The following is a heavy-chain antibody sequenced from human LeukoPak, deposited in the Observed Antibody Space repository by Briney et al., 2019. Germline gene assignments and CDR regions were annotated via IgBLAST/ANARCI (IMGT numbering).Heavy chain of an antibody. D-gene: IGHD4-17*01. CDR3: ARASNDYRDYSFDY. V-gene: IGHV6-1*01. CDR1: GDRVSSNTAA. Sequence: SQTLSLTCAISGDRVSSNTAAWNWLRQSPSRGLEWLGRTYYRSKWSTNYAVSVKGRITINSDTSKNQFALQLNSVTPEDTAVYYCARASNDYRDYSFDYWGQGTLVTVSS. CDR2: TYYRSKWST. J-gene: IGHJ4*02.